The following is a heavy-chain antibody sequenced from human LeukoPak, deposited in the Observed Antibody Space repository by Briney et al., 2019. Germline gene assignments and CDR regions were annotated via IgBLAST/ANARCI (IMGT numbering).Heavy chain of an antibody. CDR3: AKDTPLCYFDY. Sequence: PGGSLRLSCAASGFTFSSYGMHWVRQAPGKGLEWVAFIRNDGSIIYNADSVKGRFTISRDNSKNTLYLQMNSLRADDTAVYYCAKDTPLCYFDYWGQGTLATVSS. V-gene: IGHV3-30*02. CDR2: IRNDGSII. J-gene: IGHJ4*02. CDR1: GFTFSSYG. D-gene: IGHD3-16*01.